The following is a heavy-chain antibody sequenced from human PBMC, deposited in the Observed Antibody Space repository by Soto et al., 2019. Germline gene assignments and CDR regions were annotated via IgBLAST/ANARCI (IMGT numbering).Heavy chain of an antibody. Sequence: GGSLRLSCAASGFTFSNYWLSWVRQAPGKGLEWVANIKQDGREKNYVDSVKGRFTISRDNAKNSLYLQMSSLRGEDTAVYYCARVEVSDNSAYRPIDYWGQGTQVTVS. CDR1: GFTFSNYW. CDR3: ARVEVSDNSAYRPIDY. J-gene: IGHJ4*02. CDR2: IKQDGREK. V-gene: IGHV3-7*05. D-gene: IGHD3-22*01.